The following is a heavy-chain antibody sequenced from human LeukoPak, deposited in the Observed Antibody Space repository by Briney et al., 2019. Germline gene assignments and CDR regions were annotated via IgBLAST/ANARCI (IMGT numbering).Heavy chain of an antibody. D-gene: IGHD6-19*01. CDR1: GGSFSGYY. J-gene: IGHJ4*02. CDR2: INHSGST. CDR3: ARAFTIAVAAWSYFDY. Sequence: MSSETLSLTCAVYGGSFSGYYWSWIRQPPGKGLEWIGEINHSGSTNYNPSLKSRVTISVDTSKNQFSLKLSSVTAADTAVYYCARAFTIAVAAWSYFDYWGQGTLVTVSS. V-gene: IGHV4-34*01.